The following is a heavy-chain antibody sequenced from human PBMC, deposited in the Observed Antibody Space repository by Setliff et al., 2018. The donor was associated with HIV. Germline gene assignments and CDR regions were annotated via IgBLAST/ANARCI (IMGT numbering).Heavy chain of an antibody. D-gene: IGHD3-3*01. Sequence: SETLSLTCSVSGGSIRSHYWSWIRQAPGKGLQWIGNVYYRAKTGATTDHNPSLRSRISLSLDVSKNQLSLRLRSVTAAATAIYYCARDVAPPLAGDVWSGNGLWGQGTQVTVS. J-gene: IGHJ4*02. CDR2: VYYRAKTGATT. CDR1: GGSIRSHY. CDR3: ARDVAPPLAGDVWSGNGL. V-gene: IGHV4-59*11.